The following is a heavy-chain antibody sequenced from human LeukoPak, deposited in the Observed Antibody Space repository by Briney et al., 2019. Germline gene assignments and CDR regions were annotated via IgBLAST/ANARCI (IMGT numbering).Heavy chain of an antibody. D-gene: IGHD5-12*01. CDR2: INPSGGST. CDR1: GYTFTSYY. CDR3: ASHADIVATTLPGFDY. Sequence: GASVKVSCKASGYTFTSYYMHWVRQAPGQGLEWMGIINPSGGSTSYAQKFQGRVTMTRDTSKSTVYMELSSLRSEDTAVYYCASHADIVATTLPGFDYWGQGTLVTVSS. V-gene: IGHV1-46*01. J-gene: IGHJ4*02.